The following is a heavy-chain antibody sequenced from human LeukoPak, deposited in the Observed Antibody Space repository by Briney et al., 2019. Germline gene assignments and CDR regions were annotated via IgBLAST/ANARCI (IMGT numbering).Heavy chain of an antibody. D-gene: IGHD6-13*01. CDR2: IYPGDSRV. J-gene: IGHJ5*02. V-gene: IGHV5-51*01. CDR3: ACRDLSSTWSFP. Sequence: GESLKISCQGLGYSFTSYWIGWVRQMPGKGMEWMGVIYPGDSRVRYNPSFQGQVTISVDKSTRTAYLQWVSPKASDTAMYYCACRDLSSTWSFPWGQGTLVTVSS. CDR1: GYSFTSYW.